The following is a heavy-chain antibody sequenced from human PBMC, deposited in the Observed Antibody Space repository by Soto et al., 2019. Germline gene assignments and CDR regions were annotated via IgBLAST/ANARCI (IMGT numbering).Heavy chain of an antibody. V-gene: IGHV3-23*01. CDR1: RFTFSTYG. CDR2: IDGNGDNT. CDR3: AKDPNGDYVGAFDG. Sequence: GGSLRLSCTASRFTFSTYGVTWVRQAPGKGLEWVSSIDGNGDNTYYADSVKGRFTISRDNSKKTLYLQMNSLRAEDTAVYYCAKDPNGDYVGAFDGWGQGTMVTVSS. D-gene: IGHD4-17*01. J-gene: IGHJ3*01.